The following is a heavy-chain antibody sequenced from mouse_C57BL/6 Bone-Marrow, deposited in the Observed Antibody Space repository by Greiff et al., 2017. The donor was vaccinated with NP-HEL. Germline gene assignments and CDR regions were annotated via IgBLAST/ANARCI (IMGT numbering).Heavy chain of an antibody. D-gene: IGHD1-1*01. CDR3: ATYGSSLYYFDY. J-gene: IGHJ2*01. CDR1: GYAFSSSW. V-gene: IGHV1-82*01. CDR2: IYPGDGDT. Sequence: QVQLQQSGPELVKPGASVKISCKASGYAFSSSWMNWVKQRPGQGLEWIGRIYPGDGDTNYNGKFKGKATLAADKSSSTAYMQLSSLTSEDSAVYFCATYGSSLYYFDYWGQGTTLTVSS.